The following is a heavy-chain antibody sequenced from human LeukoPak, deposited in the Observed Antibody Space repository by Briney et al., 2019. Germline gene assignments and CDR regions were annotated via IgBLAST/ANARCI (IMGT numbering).Heavy chain of an antibody. CDR3: ARETLTGGYCSSTSCQIFDY. CDR1: GGSISSYY. CDR2: IYTSGST. D-gene: IGHD2-2*01. J-gene: IGHJ4*02. Sequence: SETLSLTCTVSGGSISSYYWSWIRQPAGKGLEWIGRIYTSGSTNYNPSLKSRVTMSVDTSKNQFSLKLSSVTAADTAVYYCARETLTGGYCSSTSCQIFDYWGQGTLVTVSS. V-gene: IGHV4-4*07.